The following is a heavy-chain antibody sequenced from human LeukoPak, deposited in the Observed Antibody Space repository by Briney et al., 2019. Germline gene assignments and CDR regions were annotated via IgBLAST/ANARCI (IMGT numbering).Heavy chain of an antibody. J-gene: IGHJ4*02. CDR2: IYYSGST. Sequence: SETLSLTCTVSGGSISSSYWSWIRQPPGKGLEWIGYIYYSGSTNYNPSLKSRVTISVDTSKNQFSLKLSSVTAADTAVYYCARGARYYDILTGYYTTLFDYWGQGTLVTVSS. V-gene: IGHV4-59*01. CDR3: ARGARYYDILTGYYTTLFDY. CDR1: GGSISSSY. D-gene: IGHD3-9*01.